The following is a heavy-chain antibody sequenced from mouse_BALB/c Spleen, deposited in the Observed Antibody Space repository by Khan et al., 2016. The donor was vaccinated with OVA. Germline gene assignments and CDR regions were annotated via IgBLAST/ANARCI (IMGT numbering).Heavy chain of an antibody. CDR1: GYSIPSCYA. J-gene: IGHJ2*01. CDR2: ISYSGVT. CDR3: ARRNYYGYYFDY. D-gene: IGHD1-1*01. Sequence: VQLKESGPGLVKPSQSLSLTCTVTGYSIPSCYAWNWIRQFPGNKLEWMCYISYSGVTSYNPSLKSRISIPRDTSKTQFFLQLNSLTTEDTATYSCARRNYYGYYFDYWGQGTTLTVSS. V-gene: IGHV3-2*02.